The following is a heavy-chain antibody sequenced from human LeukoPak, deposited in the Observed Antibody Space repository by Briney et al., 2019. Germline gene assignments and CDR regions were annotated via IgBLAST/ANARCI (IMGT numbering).Heavy chain of an antibody. CDR1: GFTFSSYG. J-gene: IGHJ4*02. CDR2: IWYDGSNK. D-gene: IGHD3-22*01. Sequence: PGRSLRLSCAASGFTFSSYGMHWVRQAPRKGLEWVAVIWYDGSNKYYADSVKGRFTISRDNSKNTLYLQMNSLRAEDTAVYYCAKDQSPTIYYDSSVFDYWGQGTLVTVSS. V-gene: IGHV3-33*06. CDR3: AKDQSPTIYYDSSVFDY.